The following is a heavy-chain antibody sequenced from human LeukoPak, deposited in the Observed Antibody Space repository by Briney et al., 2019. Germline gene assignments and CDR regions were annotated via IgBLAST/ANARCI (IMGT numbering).Heavy chain of an antibody. CDR3: ARGPLRLYSYDSSANYFRWFDP. CDR1: GYSISSGYY. CDR2: IYHSGST. Sequence: SETLSLTCTVSGYSISSGYYWGWIRQPPGKGLEWIGSIYHSGSTYYNPSLKSRVTISVDTSKNQFSLKLSSVTAADTAVYYCARGPLRLYSYDSSANYFRWFDPWGQGTLVTVSS. D-gene: IGHD3-22*01. V-gene: IGHV4-38-2*02. J-gene: IGHJ5*02.